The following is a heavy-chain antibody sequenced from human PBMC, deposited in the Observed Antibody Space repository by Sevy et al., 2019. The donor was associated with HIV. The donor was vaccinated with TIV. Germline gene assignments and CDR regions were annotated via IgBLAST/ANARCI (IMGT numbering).Heavy chain of an antibody. D-gene: IGHD5-18*01. J-gene: IGHJ4*02. CDR2: ISSSGSTI. Sequence: GGSLRLSCAASGFTFSSYAMSWVRQAPGKGLEWVSYISSSGSTIYYADSVKGRFTISRDNAKNSLYLQMNSLRAEDTAVYYCAKYRYSYVPHYYFDYWGQGTLVTVSS. V-gene: IGHV3-48*04. CDR1: GFTFSSYA. CDR3: AKYRYSYVPHYYFDY.